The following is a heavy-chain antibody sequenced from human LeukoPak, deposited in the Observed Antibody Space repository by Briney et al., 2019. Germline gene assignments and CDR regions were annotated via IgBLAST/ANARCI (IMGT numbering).Heavy chain of an antibody. Sequence: ASVKVSCKASGYTFTNFDINWVRQAPGQGLEWMGWMNPVSGNAGSAQKFQGRVTLTRDTSISTAYMELSSLRSDDMAFYYCARAPMGAAALYWGEGTLVTVSS. CDR3: ARAPMGAAALY. D-gene: IGHD6-13*01. V-gene: IGHV1-8*01. J-gene: IGHJ4*02. CDR2: MNPVSGNA. CDR1: GYTFTNFD.